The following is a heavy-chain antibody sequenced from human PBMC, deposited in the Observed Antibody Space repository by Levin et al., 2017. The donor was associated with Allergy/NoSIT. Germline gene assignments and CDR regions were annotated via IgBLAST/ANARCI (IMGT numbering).Heavy chain of an antibody. CDR1: GFTFSTCS. J-gene: IGHJ4*02. Sequence: GGSLRLSCVASGFTFSTCSMNWVRQAPGKGLEWVASISSDGNYIHYADSLKGRFTVSRDNAKNSVYLHMGSLRAEDTAVYYCARDLSLNYYDSRGYYAFDYWGQGTLVTVSS. CDR2: ISSDGNYI. CDR3: ARDLSLNYYDSRGYYAFDY. D-gene: IGHD3-22*01. V-gene: IGHV3-21*01.